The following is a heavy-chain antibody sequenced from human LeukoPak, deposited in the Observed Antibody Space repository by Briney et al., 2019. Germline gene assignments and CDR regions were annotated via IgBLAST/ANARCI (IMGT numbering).Heavy chain of an antibody. CDR2: IGSSSRYI. D-gene: IGHD4-17*01. J-gene: IGHJ4*02. CDR1: GFTFNIYT. CDR3: ATPRGTVTTGAVY. Sequence: GGSLRLSCAASGFTFNIYTMTWVRQAPGKGLEWVSSIGSSSRYIYYADSVKGRFTISRDNSKNTLYLQMNNLRAEDTAVYYCATPRGTVTTGAVYWGQGTLVTVSS. V-gene: IGHV3-21*04.